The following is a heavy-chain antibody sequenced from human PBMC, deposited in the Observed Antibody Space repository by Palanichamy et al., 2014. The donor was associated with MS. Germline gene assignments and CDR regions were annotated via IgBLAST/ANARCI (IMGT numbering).Heavy chain of an antibody. J-gene: IGHJ6*02. V-gene: IGHV4-4*07. CDR2: IYPRGIT. Sequence: QVQLQESGPGLVKPSETLSLTCTVSGGSIRGYYWSRIRQPAGKGLEWIGRIYPRGITNYSPSLKSRVTMSIDTSKNQFSLNLSSVTAADTAVYYCARDDYGSGTSAYGMDVWGQGTTVTVSS. D-gene: IGHD3-10*01. CDR1: GGSIRGYY. CDR3: ARDDYGSGTSAYGMDV.